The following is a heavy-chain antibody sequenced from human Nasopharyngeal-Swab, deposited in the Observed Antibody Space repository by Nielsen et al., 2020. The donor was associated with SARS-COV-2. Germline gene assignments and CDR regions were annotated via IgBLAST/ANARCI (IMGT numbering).Heavy chain of an antibody. CDR1: GFTFSSYW. Sequence: GESLKISCAASGFTFSSYWLSWVRQAPGKGLEWVANIKQDGSEKYYVDSVKGRFTISRDNAKNSLYLQMNSLRAEDTAVYYCARDGRQQLRLEGLFDPWGQGTLVTVSS. J-gene: IGHJ5*02. V-gene: IGHV3-7*04. D-gene: IGHD6-13*01. CDR2: IKQDGSEK. CDR3: ARDGRQQLRLEGLFDP.